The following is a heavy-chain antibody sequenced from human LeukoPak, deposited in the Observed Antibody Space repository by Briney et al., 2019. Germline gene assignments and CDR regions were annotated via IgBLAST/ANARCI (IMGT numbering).Heavy chain of an antibody. CDR1: GYTFTGNY. CDR2: INPKSGGT. J-gene: IGHJ5*02. D-gene: IGHD2-2*01. CDR3: ARSKAHLSTSWYGSWFDP. V-gene: IGHV1-2*02. Sequence: ASVKVSCKASGYTFTGNYMHWVRQAPGQGLEWMGWINPKSGGTNHAQKFQGRVTMTRDTSITTVYMELSSLRSDDTAVYYCARSKAHLSTSWYGSWFDPWGQGTLVTVSS.